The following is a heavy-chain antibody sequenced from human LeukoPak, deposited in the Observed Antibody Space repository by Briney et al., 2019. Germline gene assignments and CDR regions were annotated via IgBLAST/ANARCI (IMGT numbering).Heavy chain of an antibody. D-gene: IGHD3-10*01. CDR1: GYSFTSYW. CDR3: ARLYYGSGSYRFFDY. Sequence: KDGESLKISCKGSGYSFTSYWIGWVRQMPGKGLEWMGIIYPGDSDTRYSPSFQGQVTISADKSISTAYLQWSSLKASDTAMYYCARLYYGSGSYRFFDYWGQGTLVTVSS. CDR2: IYPGDSDT. V-gene: IGHV5-51*01. J-gene: IGHJ4*02.